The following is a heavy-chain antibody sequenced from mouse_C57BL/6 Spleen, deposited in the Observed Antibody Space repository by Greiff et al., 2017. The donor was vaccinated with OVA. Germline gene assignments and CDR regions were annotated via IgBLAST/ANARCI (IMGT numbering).Heavy chain of an antibody. D-gene: IGHD4-1*01. CDR1: GFTFSNYW. CDR2: IRLKSDNYAT. J-gene: IGHJ2*01. V-gene: IGHV6-3*01. Sequence: EVKLLESGGGLVQPGGSMKLSCVASGFTFSNYWMNWVRQSPEKGLEWVAQIRLKSDNYATHYAESVKGRFTISRDDSKSSVYLQMNNLRAEDTGIYYCITGTSYFDYWGQGTTLTVSS. CDR3: ITGTSYFDY.